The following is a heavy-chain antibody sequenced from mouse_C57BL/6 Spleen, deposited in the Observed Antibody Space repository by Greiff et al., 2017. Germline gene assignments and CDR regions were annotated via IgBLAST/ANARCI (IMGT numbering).Heavy chain of an antibody. V-gene: IGHV1-52*01. CDR3: ARDYGSSLDAMDY. J-gene: IGHJ4*01. D-gene: IGHD1-1*01. CDR2: IDPSDSET. CDR1: GYTFTSYW. Sequence: QVHVKQPGAELVRPGSSVKLSCKASGYTFTSYWMHWVKQRPIQGLEWIGNIDPSDSETHYNQKFRDKATLTVDKSSSTAYMQLSSLTSEDSAVYYCARDYGSSLDAMDYWGQGTSVTVSS.